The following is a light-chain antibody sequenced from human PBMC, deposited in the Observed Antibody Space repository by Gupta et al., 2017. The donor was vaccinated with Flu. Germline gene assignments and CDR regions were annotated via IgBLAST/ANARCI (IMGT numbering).Light chain of an antibody. Sequence: YDLTQPPSVSVSPGQTASIPCSGDNLGDKYVSWYQQKPGQSPVVVMFQDNKRPSGIPERFSGSNSGNTATLTISGAQAMDEADYYCQTYGSNTAMLFGGGTKLTVL. J-gene: IGLJ3*02. V-gene: IGLV3-1*01. CDR1: NLGDKY. CDR2: QDN. CDR3: QTYGSNTAML.